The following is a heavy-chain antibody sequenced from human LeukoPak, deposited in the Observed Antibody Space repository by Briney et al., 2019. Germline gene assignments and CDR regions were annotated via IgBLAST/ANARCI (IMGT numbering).Heavy chain of an antibody. V-gene: IGHV1-24*01. J-gene: IGHJ5*02. D-gene: IGHD6-13*01. CDR3: ATLVYDPYSSSSQPAFDP. CDR2: FDPEDGET. CDR1: GYTLIELS. Sequence: ASVKVSCKVSGYTLIELSMHWVRQARGRGLEWMGGFDPEDGETIYAQKFQGRVTMTEDTSTDTAYMELSSLRSEDTAVYYCATLVYDPYSSSSQPAFDPWGQGTLVTVSS.